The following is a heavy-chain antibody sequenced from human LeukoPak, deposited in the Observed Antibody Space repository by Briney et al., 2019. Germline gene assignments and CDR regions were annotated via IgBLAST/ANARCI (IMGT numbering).Heavy chain of an antibody. V-gene: IGHV3-7*01. CDR2: IKQDGSEK. Sequence: GGSLRLSCAASGFTLSSYLMSWVRQAPGKGREWVANIKQDGSEKYYVDSVKGRFTISRDNAKNSLYLQMNSLRAEDTAVYYCARDAREAAAGKTYYYYGMDVWGQGTTVTVSS. CDR3: ARDAREAAAGKTYYYYGMDV. J-gene: IGHJ6*02. D-gene: IGHD6-13*01. CDR1: GFTLSSYL.